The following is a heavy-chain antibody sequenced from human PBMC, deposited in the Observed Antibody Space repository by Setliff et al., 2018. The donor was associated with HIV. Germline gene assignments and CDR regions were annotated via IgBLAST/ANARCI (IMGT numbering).Heavy chain of an antibody. CDR2: IFYFGSV. CDR1: GDSISSYY. J-gene: IGHJ5*01. CDR3: VRELLGSGGTVPEVNFFDS. D-gene: IGHD1-26*01. V-gene: IGHV4-59*12. Sequence: SETLSLTCTVSGDSISSYYWSWIRQPPGKGLEWIGSIFYFGSVTYNPSLKSRPLISIDMSKTQFSLNLRSVTAADTAVYYCVRELLGSGGTVPEVNFFDSWGQGTLVTVSS.